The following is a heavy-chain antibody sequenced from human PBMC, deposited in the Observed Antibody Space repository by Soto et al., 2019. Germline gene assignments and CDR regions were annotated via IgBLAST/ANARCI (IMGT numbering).Heavy chain of an antibody. D-gene: IGHD3-3*01. CDR2: INHSGST. J-gene: IGHJ5*02. V-gene: IGHV4-34*01. Sequence: SETLPLTWAVYGGSFSGYYWSWIRQPTGKGLEWIGEINHSGSTNYNPSLKSRVTISVDTSKNQFSLKLSSVTAADTAVYYCARGVSRITIFGVVSGNWFDPWGQGTLVTVSS. CDR3: ARGVSRITIFGVVSGNWFDP. CDR1: GGSFSGYY.